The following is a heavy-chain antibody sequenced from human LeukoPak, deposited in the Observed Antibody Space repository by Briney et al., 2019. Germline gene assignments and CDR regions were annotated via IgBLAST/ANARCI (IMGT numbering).Heavy chain of an antibody. CDR2: VYSSGST. Sequence: PSEPLSLTCSVSGGSISFYYWSWIRQSPGKGLEWIGYVYSSGSTNYNPSLKSRVTISVDTSKNQFSLKLTSVTAADTALYYCAREDSDKRIFDYWGQGTLVTVSS. CDR1: GGSISFYY. D-gene: IGHD3-22*01. CDR3: AREDSDKRIFDY. J-gene: IGHJ4*02. V-gene: IGHV4-4*08.